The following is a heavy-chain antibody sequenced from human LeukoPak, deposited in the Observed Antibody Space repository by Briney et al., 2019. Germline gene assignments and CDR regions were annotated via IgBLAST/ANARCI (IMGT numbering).Heavy chain of an antibody. CDR1: GGSFSGYY. V-gene: IGHV4-34*01. CDR3: ARAWGSSWYEFVSYYYYMDV. CDR2: INHSGST. Sequence: SETLSLTCAVYGGSFSGYYWSWIRQPPGKGLEWIGEINHSGSTNYNPSLKSRVTISVDTSKNQFSLKLSSVTAADTAVYYCARAWGSSWYEFVSYYYYMDVWGKGTTVTVSS. D-gene: IGHD6-13*01. J-gene: IGHJ6*03.